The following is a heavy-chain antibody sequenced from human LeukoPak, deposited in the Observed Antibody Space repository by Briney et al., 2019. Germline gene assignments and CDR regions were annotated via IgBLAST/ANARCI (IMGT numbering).Heavy chain of an antibody. CDR2: INHSGST. D-gene: IGHD6-13*01. CDR1: GGSFSGYC. V-gene: IGHV4-34*01. CDR3: AREGGSYSSSWYAFYYYYGMDV. Sequence: SETLSLTCAVYGGSFSGYCWSWIRQPPGKGLEWIGEINHSGSTNYNPSLKSRVTISVDTSKNQFSLKLSSVTAADTAVYYCAREGGSYSSSWYAFYYYYGMDVWGQGTTVTVSS. J-gene: IGHJ6*02.